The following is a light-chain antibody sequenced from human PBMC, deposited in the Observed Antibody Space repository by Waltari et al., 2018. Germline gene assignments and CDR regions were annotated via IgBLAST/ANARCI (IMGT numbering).Light chain of an antibody. CDR2: KDS. CDR3: QSADSSGTYRYVV. J-gene: IGLJ2*01. V-gene: IGLV3-25*03. CDR1: ALPKQY. Sequence: SYELTQPPSVSVSPGQTARITCPGDALPKQYAYWYQQKPGQAPVRVIYKDSERPSGIPERFSGSSSGTTVTLTISGVQAEDEADYYCQSADSSGTYRYVVFGGGTKLTVL.